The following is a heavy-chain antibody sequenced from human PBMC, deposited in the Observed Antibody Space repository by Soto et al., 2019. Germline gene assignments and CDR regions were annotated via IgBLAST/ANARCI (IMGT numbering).Heavy chain of an antibody. V-gene: IGHV3-30*18. CDR2: ISYDGSIQ. Sequence: QVQLVESGGGVVQPGRSLRLSCAASGFTFSSYGMHLVRQAPGEGLEWVVVISYDGSIQYYTDSAKGRFTISRDNSKSTLYLQMNSLRAEDTAVYYCAKEIRAYSSSWSFDYWGQGTLVTVSS. J-gene: IGHJ4*02. D-gene: IGHD6-13*01. CDR3: AKEIRAYSSSWSFDY. CDR1: GFTFSSYG.